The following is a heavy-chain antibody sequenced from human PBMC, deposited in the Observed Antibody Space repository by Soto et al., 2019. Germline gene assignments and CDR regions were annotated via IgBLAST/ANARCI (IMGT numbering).Heavy chain of an antibody. CDR2: ISSSSSYI. Sequence: PGGSLRLSCAASGFTFSSYSMNWVRQAPGKGLEWVSSISSSSSYIYYADSVKGRFTISRDNAKNSLYLQMNSLRAEDTAVYYCARGDIYYDFWSGYAPPYYYYGMDVWGQGTTVTVSS. CDR1: GFTFSSYS. V-gene: IGHV3-21*01. J-gene: IGHJ6*02. CDR3: ARGDIYYDFWSGYAPPYYYYGMDV. D-gene: IGHD3-3*01.